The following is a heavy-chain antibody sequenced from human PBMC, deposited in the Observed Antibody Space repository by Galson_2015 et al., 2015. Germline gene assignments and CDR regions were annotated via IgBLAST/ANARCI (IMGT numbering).Heavy chain of an antibody. CDR3: EGYDFWSGFGGY. V-gene: IGHV3-23*01. D-gene: IGHD3-3*01. CDR2: IRGSGDST. CDR1: GFTFSSYA. J-gene: IGHJ4*02. Sequence: SLRLSCAASGFTFSSYATSWVRQAPGQGLEWVSDIRGSGDSTYNPDSVKGRFTIPRDNSKNTLYLQMNSLRAEDTAVYYCEGYDFWSGFGGYWGQGTLVTVSS.